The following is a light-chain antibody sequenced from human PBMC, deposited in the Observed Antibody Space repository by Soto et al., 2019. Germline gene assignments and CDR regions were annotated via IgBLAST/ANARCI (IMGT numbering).Light chain of an antibody. V-gene: IGKV1-8*01. Sequence: AILMTQSPASFSASTGDRVTITCRASQGISSYLAWYQQKPGKAPKLLIYGASTMHSGVPSRFSGSGSGTDFTLTISCLQSEDFAIYYCQQYYSYPRTFGQGTKVDI. J-gene: IGKJ1*01. CDR3: QQYYSYPRT. CDR2: GAS. CDR1: QGISSY.